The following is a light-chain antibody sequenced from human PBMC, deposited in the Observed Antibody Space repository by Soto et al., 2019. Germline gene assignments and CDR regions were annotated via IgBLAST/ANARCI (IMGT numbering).Light chain of an antibody. J-gene: IGLJ1*01. Sequence: QSVLTQPRSVSGSPGQSVTISCTGTSSDVGTYTYVSWYQQHPGKAPKLIIYDVIKRPSGVPDRFSASKSGNTASLTISGLQAEDEADYYCCSYAGSYTHVFGPGTKLTVL. CDR2: DVI. CDR3: CSYAGSYTHV. CDR1: SSDVGTYTY. V-gene: IGLV2-11*01.